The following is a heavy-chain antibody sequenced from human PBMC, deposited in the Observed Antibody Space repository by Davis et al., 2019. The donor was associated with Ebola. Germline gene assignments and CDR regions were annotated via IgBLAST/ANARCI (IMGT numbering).Heavy chain of an antibody. Sequence: PSETLSLTCAVYGGSFSGYYWSWIRQPPGRGLEWIGEINHSGSTNYNPSLKSRVTISVDTSKNQFSLKLSSVTAADTAVYYCARGLDHFWGFDYWGQGTLVTVSS. CDR1: GGSFSGYY. J-gene: IGHJ4*02. CDR2: INHSGST. V-gene: IGHV4-34*01. CDR3: ARGLDHFWGFDY. D-gene: IGHD3-3*02.